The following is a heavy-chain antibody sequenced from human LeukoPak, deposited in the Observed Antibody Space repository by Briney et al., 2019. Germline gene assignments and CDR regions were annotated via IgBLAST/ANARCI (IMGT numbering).Heavy chain of an antibody. J-gene: IGHJ2*01. CDR1: GLGFINYA. D-gene: IGHD1-26*01. CDR2: INSGSAGST. CDR3: AKDRTVGASYWYFDL. Sequence: GGSLRLSCVASGLGFINYAMTWVRQAPGKGLEWVSTINSGSAGSTSYADPVRGRSTISRDNSKSTLYLQMNNLRADDTAIYYCAKDRTVGASYWYFDLWGRGTLVTVSS. V-gene: IGHV3-23*01.